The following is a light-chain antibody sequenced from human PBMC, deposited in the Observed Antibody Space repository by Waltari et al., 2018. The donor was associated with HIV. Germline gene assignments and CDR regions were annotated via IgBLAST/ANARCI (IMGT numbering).Light chain of an antibody. CDR1: RSNIGSKT. CDR3: AAWDVSLNGLV. V-gene: IGLV1-44*01. Sequence: QSVLTQPPPASGTPGQRVTISCSGSRSNIGSKTVNWYQQLPGTAPNLLIYSNDQRPAGVPDRFSGSKSGTSASLAISGLQSEDEAGYYCAAWDVSLNGLVFGGGTKLTVL. CDR2: SND. J-gene: IGLJ2*01.